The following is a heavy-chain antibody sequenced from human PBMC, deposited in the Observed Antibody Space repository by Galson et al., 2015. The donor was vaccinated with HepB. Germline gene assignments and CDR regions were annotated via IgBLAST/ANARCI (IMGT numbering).Heavy chain of an antibody. J-gene: IGHJ5*02. CDR3: ARGAVVVAVGATENNWFDP. V-gene: IGHV1-18*01. D-gene: IGHD2-15*01. CDR2: ISPHNRYT. Sequence: SVKVSCKASGYTFSSYSITWVRQAPGQGLEWVGWISPHNRYTNYAQNFQGRVTMTTDTSTNTAYMELRSLRSDDTAIYYCARGAVVVAVGATENNWFDPWDRATLVTVSS. CDR1: GYTFSSYS.